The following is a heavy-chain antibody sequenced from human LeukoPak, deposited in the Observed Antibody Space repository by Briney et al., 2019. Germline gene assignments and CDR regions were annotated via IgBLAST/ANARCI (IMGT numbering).Heavy chain of an antibody. CDR3: ARVRVGAYDFEY. CDR2: INPDGGTT. V-gene: IGHV3-74*01. Sequence: PGGSLRLSCAASGFTLSSYWMHWARQVPGKGLVWVSRINPDGGTTTYADSVKGRFTISRDNAKNTLYLQMNSLRAEDTAVYYCARVRVGAYDFEYWGQGTLVTVSS. CDR1: GFTLSSYW. D-gene: IGHD3-10*01. J-gene: IGHJ4*02.